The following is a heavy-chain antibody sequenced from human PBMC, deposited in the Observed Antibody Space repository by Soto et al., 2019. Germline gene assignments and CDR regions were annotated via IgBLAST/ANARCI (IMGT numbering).Heavy chain of an antibody. CDR2: IYHSGST. CDR1: GNSISTTNW. J-gene: IGHJ4*02. V-gene: IGHV4-4*02. CDR3: ARDVGYHYDGSPSGQCDC. Sequence: QVELQESGPGLVKPSGTLSLTCVVSGNSISTTNWWSWVRQSPGKGLEWIGEIYHSGSTNYNPSLKSRVTISVDKSKNQFSLKLSSVTAADTAVYYCARDVGYHYDGSPSGQCDCWGQGTLVTVSS. D-gene: IGHD3-22*01.